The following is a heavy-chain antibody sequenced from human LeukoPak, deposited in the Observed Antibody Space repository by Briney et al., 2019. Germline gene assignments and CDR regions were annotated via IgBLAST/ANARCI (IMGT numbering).Heavy chain of an antibody. CDR1: GFTFSSYS. CDR3: ARESSGWTRRVYYFDY. D-gene: IGHD6-19*01. J-gene: IGHJ4*02. CDR2: ISSSSSYI. Sequence: GGSLRLSCAASGFTFSSYSMNWVRQAPGKGLEWVSSISSSSSYIYYADSVKGRFTISRDNAKNSLYLQMNSLRAEDTAVYYCARESSGWTRRVYYFDYWGQGTLVTVSS. V-gene: IGHV3-21*01.